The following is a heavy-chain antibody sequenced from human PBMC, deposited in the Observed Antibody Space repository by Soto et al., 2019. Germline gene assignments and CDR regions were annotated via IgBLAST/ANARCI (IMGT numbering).Heavy chain of an antibody. CDR3: ALTTVSRNPGYYYYYMDV. V-gene: IGHV4-34*01. Sequence: SETLSLTCAVYGGSFSGYYWSWIRQPPGKGLEWIGEINHSGSTNYNPSLKSRVTISVDTSKNQFSLKLSSVTAADTAVYYCALTTVSRNPGYYYYYMDVWGQGTTVTVSS. CDR1: GGSFSGYY. D-gene: IGHD4-4*01. J-gene: IGHJ6*03. CDR2: INHSGST.